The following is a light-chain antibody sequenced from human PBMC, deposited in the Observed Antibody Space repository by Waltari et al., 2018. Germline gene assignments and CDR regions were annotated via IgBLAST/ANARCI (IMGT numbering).Light chain of an antibody. J-gene: IGLJ2*01. Sequence: QSVLTQPPSVSAAPGQKVTISSSGSSSNIGNNYVSWYQQLPGTAPKLLIYDNNKRPSGIPDRFSGSKSGTSATLGITGLQTGDEADYYCGTWDSSLSAGVFGGGTKLTVL. CDR2: DNN. V-gene: IGLV1-51*01. CDR1: SSNIGNNY. CDR3: GTWDSSLSAGV.